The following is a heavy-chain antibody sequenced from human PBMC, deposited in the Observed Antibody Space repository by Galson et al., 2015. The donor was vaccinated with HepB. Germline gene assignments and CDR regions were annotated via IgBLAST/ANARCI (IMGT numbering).Heavy chain of an antibody. CDR3: ARGGMATIGGPTLDN. CDR1: GYTFINYY. V-gene: IGHV1-46*01. Sequence: SVKVSCKASGYTFINYYIHWVRQAPGQGLEWMGMINPGGGTTNFAQKLQGRVTMTIDTSTSTAYMELRSLRSDDTAVYFCARGGMATIGGPTLDNWGQGTLVTVS. J-gene: IGHJ4*02. CDR2: INPGGGTT. D-gene: IGHD5-24*01.